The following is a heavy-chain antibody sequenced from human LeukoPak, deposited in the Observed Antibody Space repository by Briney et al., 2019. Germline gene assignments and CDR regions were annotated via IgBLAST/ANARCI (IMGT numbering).Heavy chain of an antibody. CDR3: ARAQSPIALFDY. V-gene: IGHV4-30-2*01. CDR1: GGSISSGGYS. J-gene: IGHJ4*02. CDR2: IYHSGST. Sequence: KPSETLSLTCTVSGGSISSGGYSWSWIRQPPGKGLEWIGYIYHSGSTYYNPSLKSRVTISVDRSKNQFSLKLSSVTAADTAVYYCARAQSPIALFDYWGQGTLVTVSS.